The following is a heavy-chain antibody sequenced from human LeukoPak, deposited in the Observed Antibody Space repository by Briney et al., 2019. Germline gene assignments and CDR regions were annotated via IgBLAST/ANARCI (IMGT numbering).Heavy chain of an antibody. Sequence: VASVKVSCKASGYTFTSNYMHWVRQAPGQGLEWMGIIYPSGGNTNYAQKFQGRVAMTRDTSTSTVYMELSSLRSEDTAIYYCARDCSSTRCQGPVFDNWGQGTLVTVSS. V-gene: IGHV1-46*01. CDR1: GYTFTSNY. D-gene: IGHD2-2*01. CDR2: IYPSGGNT. CDR3: ARDCSSTRCQGPVFDN. J-gene: IGHJ4*02.